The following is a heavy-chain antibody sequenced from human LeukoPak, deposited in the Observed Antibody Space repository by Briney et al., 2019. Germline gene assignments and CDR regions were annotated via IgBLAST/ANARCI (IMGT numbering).Heavy chain of an antibody. CDR2: ISSSSNTI. CDR3: PTPRPSGSFNWFPEYFNYYTDV. CDR1: TLTFKRYE. V-gene: IGHV3-48*03. J-gene: IGHJ6*03. Sequence: PGESLTLSCTSSTLTFKRYEMNWVRQAPGRGLEWISYISSSSNTIYYADSVKGRFTVSRANAENSLYLQMNSLRAQDTAVYYLPTPRPSGSFNWFPEYFNYYTDVWGKGTTVSVSS. D-gene: IGHD3-9*01.